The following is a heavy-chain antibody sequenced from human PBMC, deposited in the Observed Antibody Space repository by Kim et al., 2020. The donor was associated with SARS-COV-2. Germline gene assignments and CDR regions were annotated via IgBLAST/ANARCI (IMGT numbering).Heavy chain of an antibody. D-gene: IGHD3-16*01. Sequence: GGSLRLPCAASGFSFSASAMHWVRQASGKGLEWVGRIRSKGNFYATAYASSVKGRFTISRDDSKNTLYLQMSSLETEDTALYYCARHGANYDVDYSYAMGVCGQGTTVNVSS. CDR3: ARHGANYDVDYSYAMGV. CDR2: IRSKGNFYAT. CDR1: GFSFSASA. J-gene: IGHJ6*02. V-gene: IGHV3-73*01.